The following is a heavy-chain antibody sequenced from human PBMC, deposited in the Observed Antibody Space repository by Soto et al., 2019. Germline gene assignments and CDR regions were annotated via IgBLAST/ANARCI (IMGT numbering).Heavy chain of an antibody. V-gene: IGHV1-18*01. Sequence: QVQLVQSGAEVKKTGASVKVSCRASGYTFTSYVISWVRQAPAQGLEWMGWISAYNGNTNFAQKLQGRVTMTTDTSASTAYMELRSLRSDNTAVYYCARVVATVAGPYGMDFWGQGTTVTVSS. CDR3: ARVVATVAGPYGMDF. CDR1: GYTFTSYV. J-gene: IGHJ6*02. D-gene: IGHD6-19*01. CDR2: ISAYNGNT.